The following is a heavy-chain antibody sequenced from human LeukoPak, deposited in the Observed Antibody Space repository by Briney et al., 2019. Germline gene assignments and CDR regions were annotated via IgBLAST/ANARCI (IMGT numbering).Heavy chain of an antibody. D-gene: IGHD3-22*01. CDR3: AKRGDSSGYAFDI. J-gene: IGHJ3*02. CDR2: LSYDGSNK. CDR1: RFTFSSYG. V-gene: IGHV3-30*18. Sequence: PGGSLRLSCAASRFTFSSYGMHWVRQAPGKGLEWVAALSYDGSNKYYADSVKGRFTISRDNSKNTLYLQVNSLRAEDTAVYYCAKRGDSSGYAFDIWGQGTMVTVSS.